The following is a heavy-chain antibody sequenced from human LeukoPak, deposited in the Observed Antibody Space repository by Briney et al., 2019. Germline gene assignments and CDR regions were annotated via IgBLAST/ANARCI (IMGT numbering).Heavy chain of an antibody. J-gene: IGHJ6*03. CDR3: ARDPRLGGNFPVSYYYMDV. CDR1: GGSISSYY. V-gene: IGHV4-59*01. CDR2: IYYSGST. D-gene: IGHD4-23*01. Sequence: SETLSLTCTVSGGSISSYYWSWIRQPPGKGLEWIGYIYYSGSTNYNPSLKSRVTISVDTSKNQFSLKLSSVTAADTAVYYCARDPRLGGNFPVSYYYMDVWGKGTTVTVSS.